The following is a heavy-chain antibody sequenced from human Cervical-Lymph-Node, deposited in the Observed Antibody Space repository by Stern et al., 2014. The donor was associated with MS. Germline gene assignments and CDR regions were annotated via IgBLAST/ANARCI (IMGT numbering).Heavy chain of an antibody. CDR1: GGSFRGTY. Sequence: VQLQQWCAGPLKPSETLSLTCAVRGGSFRGTYWSWIRQPQGKGLEWIGEINHIGSNNNNPSLKSRVTLLRNTPRNEFSLRLRSVTAADTAVYYCASAGDGSSQHNWFDAWGQGALVTVSS. D-gene: IGHD6-13*01. J-gene: IGHJ5*02. CDR3: ASAGDGSSQHNWFDA. V-gene: IGHV4-34*01. CDR2: INHIGSN.